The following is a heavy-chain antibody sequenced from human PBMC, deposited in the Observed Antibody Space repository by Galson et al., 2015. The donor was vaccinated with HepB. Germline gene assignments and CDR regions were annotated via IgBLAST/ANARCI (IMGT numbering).Heavy chain of an antibody. CDR3: ARPLYGDNATTPYYYYYHMDV. CDR2: IRSSSSYI. V-gene: IGHV3-21*01. D-gene: IGHD4/OR15-4a*01. J-gene: IGHJ6*02. Sequence: SLRLSCAASGFTFSNYGMNWIRQPPGQGLEWVSFIRSSSSYIYYADSVKGRFTISRDSAKNSLYLQMNSLRVEDTAVYYCARPLYGDNATTPYYYYYHMDVWGQGTTVTVSS. CDR1: GFTFSNYG.